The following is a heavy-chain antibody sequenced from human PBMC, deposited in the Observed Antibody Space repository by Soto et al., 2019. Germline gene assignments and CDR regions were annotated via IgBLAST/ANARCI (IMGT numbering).Heavy chain of an antibody. V-gene: IGHV4-61*08. CDR3: ARLGIGWEFKSDH. Sequence: QVQLQESGPGLMKPSETLSLTCTVSGGSVSNDAYYWSWIREHPGKGLEWIVSIDHSGSTYYNPSLRSRVIISVDMSENQFSLRLNSGTDADTAVYYCARLGIGWEFKSDHWGQGNLVNVSS. CDR2: IDHSGST. CDR1: GGSVSNDAYY. D-gene: IGHD1-26*01. J-gene: IGHJ4*02.